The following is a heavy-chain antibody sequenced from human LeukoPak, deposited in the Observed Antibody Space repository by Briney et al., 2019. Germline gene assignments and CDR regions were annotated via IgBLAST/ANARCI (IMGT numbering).Heavy chain of an antibody. CDR2: INPSGCST. D-gene: IGHD3-22*01. J-gene: IGHJ6*03. V-gene: IGHV1-46*01. CDR1: GYTFTSYY. CDR3: AKTANYYDSSGYYYSDYYYYYMDV. Sequence: ASVTVSCKASGYTFTSYYMHWVRQAPGQGLEWMGMINPSGCSTSYAQKFQGRITMTRDMSTSTVYMELSSLRSEDTAVYCCAKTANYYDSSGYYYSDYYYYYMDVWGKGTTVTISS.